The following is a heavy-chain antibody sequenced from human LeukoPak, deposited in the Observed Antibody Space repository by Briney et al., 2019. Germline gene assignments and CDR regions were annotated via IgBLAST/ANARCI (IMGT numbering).Heavy chain of an antibody. V-gene: IGHV4-59*01. Sequence: PSETLSLTCTVSGGSISSYYWSWIRQPPGKGLEWIGYIYYSGSTNYNPSLKSRVTISVDTSKNQFSLKLSSVTAADTAVYYRARQGDYGDYVHYWGQGTLVTVSS. CDR3: ARQGDYGDYVHY. CDR1: GGSISSYY. CDR2: IYYSGST. D-gene: IGHD4-17*01. J-gene: IGHJ4*02.